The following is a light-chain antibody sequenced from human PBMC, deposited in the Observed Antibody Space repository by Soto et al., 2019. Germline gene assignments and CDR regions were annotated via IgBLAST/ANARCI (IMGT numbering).Light chain of an antibody. V-gene: IGKV1-39*01. CDR1: QNIRSY. CDR2: ATS. CDR3: QQGYSSRWT. J-gene: IGKJ1*01. Sequence: DIQMTQSPSSLSASVGDRVTITCRASQNIRSYLNWYQQKPGKAPQLLIYATSSLQTGVPSRFSDSGSGTDFSLVISDLQPEDSATYYCQQGYSSRWTSGGGTKVEI.